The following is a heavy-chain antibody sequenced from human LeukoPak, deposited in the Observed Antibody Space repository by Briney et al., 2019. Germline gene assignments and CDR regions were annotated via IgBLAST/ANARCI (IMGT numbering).Heavy chain of an antibody. Sequence: SETLSLTCAVYGGSFSGYYWSWIRQPPGKGLEWIGEINHSGSTSYNPSLKSRVTISVDTSKHQFYRKLSSVTAADTAVYYCARSVGYYDFWSGYFRDGGWFDPWGQGTLVTVSS. CDR2: INHSGST. J-gene: IGHJ5*02. CDR1: GGSFSGYY. CDR3: ARSVGYYDFWSGYFRDGGWFDP. V-gene: IGHV4-34*01. D-gene: IGHD3-3*01.